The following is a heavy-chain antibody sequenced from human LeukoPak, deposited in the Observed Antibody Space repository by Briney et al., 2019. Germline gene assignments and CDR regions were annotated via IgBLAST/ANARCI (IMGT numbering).Heavy chain of an antibody. CDR2: IIPIFGTA. CDR3: ARERERGPMVRGVITYYYYMDV. D-gene: IGHD3-10*01. V-gene: IGHV1-69*01. Sequence: VASVKVSCKASGGTFSSYAISWVRQAPGQGLEWMGGIIPIFGTANYAQNIPGRVTVNAEESTSTAYVELSSLRSEDTAVYYCARERERGPMVRGVITYYYYMDVWGKGTTVTVSS. J-gene: IGHJ6*03. CDR1: GGTFSSYA.